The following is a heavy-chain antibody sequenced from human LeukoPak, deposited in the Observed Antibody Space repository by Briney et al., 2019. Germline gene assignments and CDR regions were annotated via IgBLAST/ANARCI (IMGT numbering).Heavy chain of an antibody. Sequence: SETLSLTCTVSGGSISSYYWSWIRQPPGKGLEWIGYIYYSGSTNYNPSLKSRVTISVDTSKNQFSLKLSSVTAADTAVYYCARFHQDYYYMDVWGKGTTVTVSS. J-gene: IGHJ6*03. CDR2: IYYSGST. CDR3: ARFHQDYYYMDV. V-gene: IGHV4-59*01. CDR1: GGSISSYY.